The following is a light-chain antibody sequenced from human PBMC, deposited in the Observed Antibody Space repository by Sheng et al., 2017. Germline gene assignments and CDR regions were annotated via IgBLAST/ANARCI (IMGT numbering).Light chain of an antibody. J-gene: IGKJ1*01. V-gene: IGKV1-27*01. CDR2: AAS. CDR1: QGISSF. Sequence: DIQMTQSPSSLSASVGDRVTITCRASQGISSFLAWYQQRPGKVPRVLIYAASTLQSGVPSRFSGSGSGTDFTLTISNLQPEDVATYYCQKYNSAPPTFGQGTKVEIK. CDR3: QKYNSAPPT.